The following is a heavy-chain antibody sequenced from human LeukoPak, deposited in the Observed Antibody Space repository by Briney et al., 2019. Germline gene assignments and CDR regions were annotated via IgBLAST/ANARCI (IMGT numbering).Heavy chain of an antibody. J-gene: IGHJ4*02. CDR2: ISTSSRST. CDR1: GFTFSGFS. Sequence: GGSLRLSCTASGFTFSGFSMHWVRQAPERGLEWLSYISTSSRSTYYADSVKGRFTISRDNAKNTLFLDMHSLRPGDSAVYYCARSAVRGVACDYWGQGTLLTVSS. V-gene: IGHV3-48*01. CDR3: ARSAVRGVACDY. D-gene: IGHD3-10*01.